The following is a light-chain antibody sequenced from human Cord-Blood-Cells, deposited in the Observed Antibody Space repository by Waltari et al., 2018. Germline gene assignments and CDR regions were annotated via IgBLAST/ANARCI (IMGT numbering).Light chain of an antibody. CDR1: SSAVGGYNY. V-gene: IGLV2-14*03. Sequence: QSALTQPASVSGSPGPSITISCTGTSSAVGGYNYVSWYQHHPVKAPNLMIYDVSNRPSGVSNRFSGSKSGNTASLTISGLQAEDEADYYCSSYTSSSTLYVFGTGTKVTVL. J-gene: IGLJ1*01. CDR2: DVS. CDR3: SSYTSSSTLYV.